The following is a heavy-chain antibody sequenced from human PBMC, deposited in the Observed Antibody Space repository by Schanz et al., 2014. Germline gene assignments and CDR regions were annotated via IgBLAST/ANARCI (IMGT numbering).Heavy chain of an antibody. V-gene: IGHV3-72*01. Sequence: AHLVESGGGLVQPGGSLRLSCAASGFTFSDHFMDWVRQAPGKGLEWVGHSRNKGHSYTSEYAASVKGRFTISRDESESSLYLQMDSLKTEDTAVYYCARRNFYDKSAAFDYWGQGSLVTVSS. CDR2: SRNKGHSYTS. J-gene: IGHJ4*02. D-gene: IGHD3-9*01. CDR3: ARRNFYDKSAAFDY. CDR1: GFTFSDHF.